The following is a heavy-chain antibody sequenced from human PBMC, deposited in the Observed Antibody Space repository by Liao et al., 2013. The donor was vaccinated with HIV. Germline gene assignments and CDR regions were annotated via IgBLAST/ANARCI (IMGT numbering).Heavy chain of an antibody. CDR2: IYTSGST. CDR3: ARVDQYYDFWSGYENWFDP. CDR1: GGSFSGYY. V-gene: IGHV4-59*10. D-gene: IGHD3-3*01. Sequence: QVQLQQWGAGLLKPSETLSLTCAVYGGSFSGYYWSWIRQPAGKGLEWLGRIYTSGSTNYNPSLKSRVTMSVDTSKNQFSLKLSSVTAADTAVYYCARVDQYYDFWSGYENWFDPWGQGTLVTVSS. J-gene: IGHJ5*02.